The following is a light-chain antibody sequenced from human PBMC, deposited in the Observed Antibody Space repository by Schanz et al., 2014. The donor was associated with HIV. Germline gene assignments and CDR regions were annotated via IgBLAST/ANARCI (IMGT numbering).Light chain of an antibody. Sequence: QSALTQPRSVSGSPGQSVTISCTGTSSDVGGYNYVSWYQQHPGKAPKLIIYDVTKWPSGVPDRFSGSKSGNTASLTISGLQAEDEADYYCCSYAGSSTWVFGGGTKLTVL. CDR2: DVT. V-gene: IGLV2-11*01. CDR1: SSDVGGYNY. J-gene: IGLJ3*02. CDR3: CSYAGSSTWV.